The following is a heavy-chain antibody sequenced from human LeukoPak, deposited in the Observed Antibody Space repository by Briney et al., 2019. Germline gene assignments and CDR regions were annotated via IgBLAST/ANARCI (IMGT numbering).Heavy chain of an antibody. Sequence: SETLSLTCTVSDGSISSYYWSWIRQPPGKGLEWIGYIYYSGSTNYNPSLKSRVTISVDTSKNQFSLKLSSVTAADTAVYYCARVYCGGVCYNKYYYYMDVWGKGTTVTVSS. D-gene: IGHD2-21*02. CDR2: IYYSGST. CDR3: ARVYCGGVCYNKYYYYMDV. J-gene: IGHJ6*03. V-gene: IGHV4-59*01. CDR1: DGSISSYY.